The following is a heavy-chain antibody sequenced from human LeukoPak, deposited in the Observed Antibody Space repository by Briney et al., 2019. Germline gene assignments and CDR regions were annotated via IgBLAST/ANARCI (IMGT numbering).Heavy chain of an antibody. D-gene: IGHD5-18*01. V-gene: IGHV3-23*01. J-gene: IGHJ6*02. CDR3: AKGEDTAMVMYYYYGMDV. Sequence: GGSLRLSCAASGFTFSSYAMSWVRQAPGKGLEWVSAISGSGGSTYYADSVEGRFTISRDNSKNTLYLQMNSLRAEDTAVYYCAKGEDTAMVMYYYYGMDVWGRGTTVTVSS. CDR1: GFTFSSYA. CDR2: ISGSGGST.